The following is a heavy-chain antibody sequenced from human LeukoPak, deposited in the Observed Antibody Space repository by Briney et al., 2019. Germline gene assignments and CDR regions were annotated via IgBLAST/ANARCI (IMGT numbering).Heavy chain of an antibody. CDR3: ARDQVWFGELSPSTGRFDY. V-gene: IGHV3-21*01. D-gene: IGHD3-10*01. J-gene: IGHJ4*02. CDR1: GFTFSSYS. CDR2: ISSSSSYI. Sequence: MPGGSLRLSCAASGFTFSSYSMNWVRQAPGKGLEWVSSISSSSSYIYYADSVKGRFTISRDNAKNSLYLQMNSLRAEDTAVYYCARDQVWFGELSPSTGRFDYWGQGTLVTVSS.